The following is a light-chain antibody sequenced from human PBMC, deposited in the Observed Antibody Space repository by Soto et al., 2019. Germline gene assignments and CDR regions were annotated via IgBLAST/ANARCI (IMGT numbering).Light chain of an antibody. CDR3: QQYGNSPIT. Sequence: EIVLTQSPGTLSLSAGEGGTLSCMASQTISSNYLAWYQQKPGQAPRLLIYGASSRATGIPDRFSGSGSGTDFTLTISRLEPEDFAVYYCQQYGNSPITFGQGTRLEIK. V-gene: IGKV3-20*01. CDR2: GAS. CDR1: QTISSNY. J-gene: IGKJ5*01.